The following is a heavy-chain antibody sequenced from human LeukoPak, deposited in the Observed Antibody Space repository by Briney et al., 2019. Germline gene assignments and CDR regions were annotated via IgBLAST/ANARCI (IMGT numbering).Heavy chain of an antibody. CDR2: ISYDGSNK. J-gene: IGHJ6*03. CDR3: AREDSSWYRYYYYYMDV. D-gene: IGHD6-13*01. Sequence: GSLRLSCAASGFTFSSYAMHWVRQAPGKGLEWVAVISYDGSNKYYADSVKGRFTISRDNSKNTLYLQMNSLRAEDTAVYYCAREDSSWYRYYYYYMDVWGKGATVTVSS. CDR1: GFTFSSYA. V-gene: IGHV3-30-3*01.